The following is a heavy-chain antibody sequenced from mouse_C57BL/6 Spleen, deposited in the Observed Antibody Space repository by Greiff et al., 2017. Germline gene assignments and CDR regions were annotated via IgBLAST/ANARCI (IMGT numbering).Heavy chain of an antibody. CDR2: IFPGSGST. V-gene: IGHV1-75*01. CDR1: GYTFTDYY. CDR3: ARDEGTYDGYLPYAMDY. Sequence: VQLQQSGPELVKPGASVKISCKASGYTFTDYYINWVKQRPGQGLEWIGWIFPGSGSTYYNEKFKGKATLTVDKSSSTAYMLLSSLTSEDSAVYFCARDEGTYDGYLPYAMDYWGQGTSVTVSS. D-gene: IGHD2-3*01. J-gene: IGHJ4*01.